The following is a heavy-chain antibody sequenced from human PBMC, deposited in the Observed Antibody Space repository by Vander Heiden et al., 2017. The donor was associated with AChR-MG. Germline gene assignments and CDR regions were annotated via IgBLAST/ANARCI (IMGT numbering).Heavy chain of an antibody. CDR3: AREERGAQVFDH. D-gene: IGHD3-16*01. CDR1: GYTFSLYW. V-gene: IGHV5-51*03. J-gene: IGHJ4*02. Sequence: EVQLVQSGAEVKKPGESLRLSCKTSGYTFSLYWIAWVRQMPGKGLELMGIIYPGDSDARYSPSFEGQVTISVDKSISTAFLEWSSLRASDTAVYYCAREERGAQVFDHWGQGTLVTVSS. CDR2: IYPGDSDA.